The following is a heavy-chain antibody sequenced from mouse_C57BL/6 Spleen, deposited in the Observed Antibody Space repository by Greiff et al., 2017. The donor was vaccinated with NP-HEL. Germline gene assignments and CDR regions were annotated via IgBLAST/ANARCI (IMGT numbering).Heavy chain of an antibody. J-gene: IGHJ2*01. V-gene: IGHV1-81*01. CDR3: SREGDYYGSSLYYFDY. CDR2: IYPRSGNT. Sequence: VQLQQSGAELARPGASVKLSCKASGYTFTSYGISWVKQRTGQGLEWIGEIYPRSGNTYYNEKFKGKATLTADKSSSTAYMELRSLTSEDSAVYFCSREGDYYGSSLYYFDYWGQSTTLTVSS. D-gene: IGHD1-1*01. CDR1: GYTFTSYG.